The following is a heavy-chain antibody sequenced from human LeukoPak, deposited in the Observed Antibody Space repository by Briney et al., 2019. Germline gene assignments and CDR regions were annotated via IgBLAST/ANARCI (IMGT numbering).Heavy chain of an antibody. CDR2: INHSGST. CDR1: AGSFSGYY. V-gene: IGHV4-34*01. Sequence: SETLSLTCAVYAGSFSGYYWSRIRQPPGKGLEWIGEINHSGSTNYNPSLKSRVTISVDTSKNQFSLKLSSVTAADTAVYYCARGPARLNVPAAMWFDYWGQGTLVTVSS. CDR3: ARGPARLNVPAAMWFDY. D-gene: IGHD2-2*01. J-gene: IGHJ4*02.